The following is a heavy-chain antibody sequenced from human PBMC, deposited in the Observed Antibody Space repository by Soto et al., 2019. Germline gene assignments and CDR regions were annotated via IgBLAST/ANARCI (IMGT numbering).Heavy chain of an antibody. CDR2: INPNSGGT. J-gene: IGHJ6*02. CDR3: GRASSYDFWSGYPSYYYGMDV. CDR1: GYTXSGYY. V-gene: IGHV1-2*02. Sequence: SXKVSFKASGYTXSGYYRDLVRQAPGQGLEWMGWINPNSGGTNYAQKFQGRVTMTRDTSISTAYMELSRLRSDDTAVYYCGRASSYDFWSGYPSYYYGMDVWGQGTTATSP. D-gene: IGHD3-3*01.